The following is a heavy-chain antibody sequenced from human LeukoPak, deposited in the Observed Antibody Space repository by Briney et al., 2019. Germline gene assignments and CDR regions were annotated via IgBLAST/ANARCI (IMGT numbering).Heavy chain of an antibody. V-gene: IGHV3-48*03. J-gene: IGHJ4*02. CDR3: ARDGRFDYSSSSYLDY. CDR1: RFTLSSYE. D-gene: IGHD6-6*01. CDR2: ISSSGGII. Sequence: HPGGSLRLSCAASRFTLSSYEMNWVRQAPGKGLEWVAYISSSGGIIYYADSVKGRFTISRDNAKNSLYLQMNSLRGEDTAVYYCARDGRFDYSSSSYLDYWGQGTLVTVSS.